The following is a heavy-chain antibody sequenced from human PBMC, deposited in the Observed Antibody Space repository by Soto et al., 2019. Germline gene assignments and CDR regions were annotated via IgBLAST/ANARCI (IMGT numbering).Heavy chain of an antibody. V-gene: IGHV3-11*06. CDR2: ISSSSSYT. CDR1: GFTFSDYY. CDR3: ARTSSSWINWFDP. J-gene: IGHJ5*02. Sequence: GSLRLSCAASGFTFSDYYMSWIRQAPGKGLEWVSYISSSSSYTNYADSVKGRFTISRDNAKNSLYLQMNSLRAEDTAVCYCARTSSSWINWFDPWGQGTQVTVSS. D-gene: IGHD6-13*01.